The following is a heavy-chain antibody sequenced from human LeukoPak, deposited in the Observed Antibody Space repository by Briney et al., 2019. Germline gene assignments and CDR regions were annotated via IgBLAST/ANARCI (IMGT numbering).Heavy chain of an antibody. D-gene: IGHD3-10*01. CDR1: GGSISSSSYY. CDR2: IYYSGST. J-gene: IGHJ5*02. Sequence: SETLSLTCTVSGGSISSSSYYWGWIRQPPGKGLEWIGNIYYSGSTNYNPSLKSRVTISVDTSKNQFSLKLTSVTAADTAVYYCARGLAYYASGKWFDPWGQGTLVTVSS. CDR3: ARGLAYYASGKWFDP. V-gene: IGHV4-39*07.